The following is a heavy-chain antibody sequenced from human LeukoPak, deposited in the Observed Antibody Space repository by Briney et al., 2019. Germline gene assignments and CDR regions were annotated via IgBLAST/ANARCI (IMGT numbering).Heavy chain of an antibody. V-gene: IGHV1-8*01. Sequence: GASLKVSSKASGYTFTSYDINWVRQAPGQGLEWMGWMNPNSANTGYAQKFQGRVTMTRNTSISTAYMELSSLRSEDTAVYYCARLASSSWPLYYYYGMDVWGQGTTVTVSS. CDR3: ARLASSSWPLYYYYGMDV. J-gene: IGHJ6*02. CDR1: GYTFTSYD. D-gene: IGHD6-13*01. CDR2: MNPNSANT.